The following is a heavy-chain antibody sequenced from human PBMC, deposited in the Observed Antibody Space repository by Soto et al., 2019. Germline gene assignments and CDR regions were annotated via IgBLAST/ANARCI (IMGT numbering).Heavy chain of an antibody. Sequence: PGGSLRLSCAASGFTFSSYAMSWVRQAPGKGLEWVSAISGSGGSTYYADSVKGRFTISRDNSKNTLYLQMNSLRAEDTAVYYCAKVPPSYGDSRWIQLWPEDYYFDYWGQGTLVTVSS. V-gene: IGHV3-23*01. CDR1: GFTFSSYA. CDR2: ISGSGGST. J-gene: IGHJ4*02. CDR3: AKVPPSYGDSRWIQLWPEDYYFDY. D-gene: IGHD5-18*01.